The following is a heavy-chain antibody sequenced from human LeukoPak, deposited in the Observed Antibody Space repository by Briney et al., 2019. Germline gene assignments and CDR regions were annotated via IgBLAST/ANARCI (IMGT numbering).Heavy chain of an antibody. CDR3: ARVVQGGRGSSWYNSASKHFDY. CDR2: IYYSGST. J-gene: IGHJ4*02. V-gene: IGHV4-39*07. CDR1: GGSISSSSYY. D-gene: IGHD6-13*01. Sequence: PSETLSLTCTVSGGSISSSSYYWGWIRQPPGKGLEWIGSIYYSGSTYYNPSLKSRVTISVDTSKNQFSLKLSSVTAADTAVYYCARVVQGGRGSSWYNSASKHFDYWGQGTLVTVSS.